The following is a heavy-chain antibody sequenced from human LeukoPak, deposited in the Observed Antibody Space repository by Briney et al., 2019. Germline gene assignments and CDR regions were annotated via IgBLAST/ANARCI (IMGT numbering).Heavy chain of an antibody. CDR3: ARWGTVWGLDY. CDR1: GFTFSSYA. CDR2: VPQDGSDR. Sequence: PGGSLRLSCAASGFTFSSYAMSWVRQAPGKGLEWVANVPQDGSDRYFVDSLRGRFTISRDNARNSLFLQMSNLRAEDTAVYYCARWGTVWGLDYWGQETVVTVSS. D-gene: IGHD3-16*01. J-gene: IGHJ4*02. V-gene: IGHV3-7*03.